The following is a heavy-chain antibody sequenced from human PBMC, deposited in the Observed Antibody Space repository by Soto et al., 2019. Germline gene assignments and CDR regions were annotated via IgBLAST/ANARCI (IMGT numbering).Heavy chain of an antibody. CDR2: ISGSGGST. CDR1: GFTFSSYA. V-gene: IGHV3-23*01. D-gene: IGHD5-12*01. CDR3: AKDMFGYSGYDYRGGTRGY. Sequence: EVQLLESGGGLVQPGGSLRLSCAASGFTFSSYAMSWVRQAPGKGLEWVSAISGSGGSTYYADSVKGRFTISRDNSKNTLYMQMNSLRAEDTAVYYCAKDMFGYSGYDYRGGTRGYWGQGTLVTVSS. J-gene: IGHJ4*02.